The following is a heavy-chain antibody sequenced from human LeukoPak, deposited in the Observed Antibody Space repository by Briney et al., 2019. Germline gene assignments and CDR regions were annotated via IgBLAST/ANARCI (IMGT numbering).Heavy chain of an antibody. CDR2: ISSSSSYI. CDR1: GFTFSSYS. Sequence: GGSLRLSCAASGFTFSSYSMNWVRQAPGKGLEWVSSISSSSSYIYYADSVKGRFTISRDNAKNSLYLQLNSLRAEDTAFYYCARGLIAVAGLFDSWGQGTVVTVSS. V-gene: IGHV3-21*04. CDR3: ARGLIAVAGLFDS. J-gene: IGHJ4*02. D-gene: IGHD6-19*01.